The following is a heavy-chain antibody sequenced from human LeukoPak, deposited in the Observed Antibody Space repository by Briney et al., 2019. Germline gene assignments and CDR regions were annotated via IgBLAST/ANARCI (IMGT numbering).Heavy chain of an antibody. CDR1: GYTFTSYD. J-gene: IGHJ4*02. V-gene: IGHV1-8*01. D-gene: IGHD7-27*01. CDR3: VRTPPNWGADY. Sequence: ASVKVSCKVSGYTFTSYDINWVRQATAQGLEWMGWMSPNSGNTGYAQKFQGRVTMTRNTAISTAYMELSSLRSEDTAVYFCVRTPPNWGADYWGQGTLVTVSS. CDR2: MSPNSGNT.